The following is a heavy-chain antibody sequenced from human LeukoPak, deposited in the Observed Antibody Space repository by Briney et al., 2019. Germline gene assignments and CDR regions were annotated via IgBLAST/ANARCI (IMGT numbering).Heavy chain of an antibody. CDR1: GGSFSGYY. V-gene: IGHV4-34*01. J-gene: IGHJ4*02. Sequence: SETLSLTCAVYGGSFSGYYWSWIRQPPGKGLEWIGEINHSGSTNYNPSLKSRVTISVDTSRNQFSLKLSSVTAAGTAVYYCARSVAGTFDYWGQGTLVTVSS. CDR2: INHSGST. D-gene: IGHD6-19*01. CDR3: ARSVAGTFDY.